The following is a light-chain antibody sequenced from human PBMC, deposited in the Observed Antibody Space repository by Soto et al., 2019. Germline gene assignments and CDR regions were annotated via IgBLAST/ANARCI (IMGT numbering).Light chain of an antibody. J-gene: IGKJ4*01. V-gene: IGKV1-16*01. CDR2: TAS. Sequence: DIQMTQSPSSLSASVGDSVTITCRASQGINKFLAWFQQKPGTAPKSLISTASRLQSGVPSRFSGXXXXTXXXLTINNLQPEDFATYYCQQYESFPLTFGGGTRVEIK. CDR3: QQYESFPLT. CDR1: QGINKF.